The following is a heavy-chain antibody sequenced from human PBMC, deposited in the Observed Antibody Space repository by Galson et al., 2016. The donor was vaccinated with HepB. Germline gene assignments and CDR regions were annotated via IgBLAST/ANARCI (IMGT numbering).Heavy chain of an antibody. CDR3: ARRKEVGSGEDY. D-gene: IGHD1-26*01. V-gene: IGHV5-51*01. J-gene: IGHJ4*02. Sequence: QSGAEVKKPGESLKISCKGSGYIFSNYWIGWVRQMPGKGLEWMTIIYPGDSDTRYSPSFQGQVTISADKSITTAYLQWSSLRASDTAMYYCARRKEVGSGEDYWGQGTLVTVSS. CDR2: IYPGDSDT. CDR1: GYIFSNYW.